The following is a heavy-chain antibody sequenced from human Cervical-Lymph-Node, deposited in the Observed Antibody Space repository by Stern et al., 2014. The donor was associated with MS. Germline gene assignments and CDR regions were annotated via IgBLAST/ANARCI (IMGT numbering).Heavy chain of an antibody. V-gene: IGHV3-30*03. CDR1: GFTFSSYG. CDR3: ARDYEDTSMLFDH. D-gene: IGHD2-8*01. CDR2: ISYDGNHK. Sequence: VQLVESEGAVVQPGRSLRLSCAASGFTFSSYGMHWVRQAPGQGLEWVTVISYDGNHKYYAASVKGRFTISRDNSKNTLHLQMNSVTPDDTAIYYCARDYEDTSMLFDHWGQGTLVTVSS. J-gene: IGHJ4*02.